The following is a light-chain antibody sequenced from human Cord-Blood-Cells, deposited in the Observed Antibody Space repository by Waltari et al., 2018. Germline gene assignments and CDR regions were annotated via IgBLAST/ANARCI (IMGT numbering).Light chain of an antibody. V-gene: IGKV3-20*01. J-gene: IGKJ2*01. CDR1: QSVSSSD. Sequence: EIVLTQSPGTLSLSPGERATLSCRASQSVSSSDLAWYQQKPCQAPRLLIYGESSRATGIPDRFSGSGSGTDCTLTISRLEPEDFAVYYCQQYGSSPYTFGQGTKLEIK. CDR3: QQYGSSPYT. CDR2: GES.